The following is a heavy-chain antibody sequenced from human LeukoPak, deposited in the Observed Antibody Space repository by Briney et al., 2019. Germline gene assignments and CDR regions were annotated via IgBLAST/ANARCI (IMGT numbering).Heavy chain of an antibody. CDR3: AKKVGGVYAFDI. CDR1: GFIFSSYA. Sequence: GGSLRLSCAASGFIFSSYAMNWVRQAPGKGLEWVSGISGLGDSTYYADSVKGRFTISRGNSKNTLYLQMNSLRAEDTAVYYCAKKVGGVYAFDIWGQLTMVTVSS. V-gene: IGHV3-23*01. J-gene: IGHJ3*02. CDR2: ISGLGDST. D-gene: IGHD3-16*01.